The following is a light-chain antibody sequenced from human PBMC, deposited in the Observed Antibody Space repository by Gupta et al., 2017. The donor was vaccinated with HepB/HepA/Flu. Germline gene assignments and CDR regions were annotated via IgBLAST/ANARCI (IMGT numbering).Light chain of an antibody. J-gene: IGKJ1*01. CDR1: QRVSSSF. Sequence: EVVLTQSPGTLSLSPGETATLSCRTSQRVSSSFLAWYQQKPGQAPRLLIYGASSRATGIPDRFSGSGSGTDFTLTISRLEPDDFAVYFCQQYGDSPQTFGQGTKVEIE. CDR2: GAS. CDR3: QQYGDSPQT. V-gene: IGKV3-20*01.